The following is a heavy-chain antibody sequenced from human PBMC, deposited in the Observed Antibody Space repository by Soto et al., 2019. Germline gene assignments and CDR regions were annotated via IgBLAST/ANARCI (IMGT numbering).Heavy chain of an antibody. CDR2: MYITVTT. J-gene: IGHJ5*02. D-gene: IGHD6-13*01. CDR3: ARDGEYGSCWYSYDP. Sequence: NLPETLSLTCTVSGDYISSHFWSWIRRPAGKGLEWIGRMYITVTTSYNPSFKRRVTMSIDTSKNQFSLKMTSVSAADTAVYYCARDGEYGSCWYSYDPWGQGTRVTASS. CDR1: GDYISSHF. V-gene: IGHV4-4*07.